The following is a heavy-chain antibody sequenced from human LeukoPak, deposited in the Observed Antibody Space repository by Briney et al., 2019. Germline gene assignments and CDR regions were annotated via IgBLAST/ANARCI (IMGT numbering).Heavy chain of an antibody. CDR2: MTVTNKI. Sequence: PGGPLRLSCAASGFTFSSHSINWVRQAPGKGLEWITTMTVTNKIYYADSVKGRFTISRDNAENSVYLQMNSLRDEDTAVYSCARAQTLFWEFDGFDIWGRGTKVTASS. CDR1: GFTFSSHS. V-gene: IGHV3-69-1*01. D-gene: IGHD3-3*01. J-gene: IGHJ3*02. CDR3: ARAQTLFWEFDGFDI.